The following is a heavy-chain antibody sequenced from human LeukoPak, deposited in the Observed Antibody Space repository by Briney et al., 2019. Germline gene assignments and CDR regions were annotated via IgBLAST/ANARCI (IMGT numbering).Heavy chain of an antibody. CDR3: AKARLWFGELLFDY. J-gene: IGHJ4*02. D-gene: IGHD3-10*01. Sequence: SETLSLTCTVSGGSISSSSYYWGWIRQPPGKGLEWIGSIYYSGSTYYNPSLKSRVTISVDTSKNQFSLKLSSVTAADTAVYYCAKARLWFGELLFDYWGQGTLVTVSS. CDR2: IYYSGST. V-gene: IGHV4-39*07. CDR1: GGSISSSSYY.